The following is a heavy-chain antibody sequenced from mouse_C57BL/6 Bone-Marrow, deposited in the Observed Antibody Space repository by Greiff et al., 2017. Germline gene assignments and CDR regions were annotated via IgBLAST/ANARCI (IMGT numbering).Heavy chain of an antibody. CDR3: ARVNGYWFAY. Sequence: VKLMESGAELARPGASVKLSCKASGYTFTSYGISWVKQRTGQGLEWIGEIYPRSGNTYYNEKLKGKATLTADKSSSTAYMELRSLTSEDSAVYFCARVNGYWFAYWGQGTLVTVTA. D-gene: IGHD2-2*01. V-gene: IGHV1-81*01. CDR1: GYTFTSYG. J-gene: IGHJ3*01. CDR2: IYPRSGNT.